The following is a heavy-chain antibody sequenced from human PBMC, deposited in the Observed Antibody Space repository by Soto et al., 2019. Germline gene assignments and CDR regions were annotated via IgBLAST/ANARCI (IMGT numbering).Heavy chain of an antibody. J-gene: IGHJ6*03. V-gene: IGHV1-18*01. CDR3: ARDRGVAPPVAGNTHYYYYMDV. Sequence: QDQLLQSGAEVKKPGASVTVSCKASGYSFTNYGITWVRQARGQGLEWMGWISAFNGNTHYAQKLQGRVTMTTDASTSTAYMQLRSLRSDDTAVYYCARDRGVAPPVAGNTHYYYYMDVWGKGTTVTVSS. D-gene: IGHD6-19*01. CDR2: ISAFNGNT. CDR1: GYSFTNYG.